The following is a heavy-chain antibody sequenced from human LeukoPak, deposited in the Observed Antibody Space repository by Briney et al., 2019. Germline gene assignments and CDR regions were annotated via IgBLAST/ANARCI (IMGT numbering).Heavy chain of an antibody. V-gene: IGHV4-30-4*01. CDR3: ARGECSSTSCYYFDY. CDR2: IYYSGST. CDR1: SGSISSGDYY. D-gene: IGHD2-2*01. J-gene: IGHJ4*02. Sequence: SETLSLTCTVSSGSISSGDYYWRWIRQPPGRGLEWIGYIYYSGSTYYNPSLNRRVTISVDTSKNQFSLKLSSVTAADTAVYYCARGECSSTSCYYFDYWGQGTLVTVSS.